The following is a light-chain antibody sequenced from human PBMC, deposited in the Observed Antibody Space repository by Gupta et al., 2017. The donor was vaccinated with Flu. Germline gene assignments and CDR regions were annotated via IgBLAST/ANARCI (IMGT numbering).Light chain of an antibody. CDR3: QQYDNLPPLFT. CDR1: QDISNY. J-gene: IGKJ3*01. CDR2: DAS. Sequence: DIQMTQSPSSLSASVGDRVTITCQASQDISNYLNWYQQKPGKAPKLLIYDASNLETGVPSRFSGSGSGTDFTCTSSSLQPEDIATYYGQQYDNLPPLFTFGPGTKVDIK. V-gene: IGKV1-33*01.